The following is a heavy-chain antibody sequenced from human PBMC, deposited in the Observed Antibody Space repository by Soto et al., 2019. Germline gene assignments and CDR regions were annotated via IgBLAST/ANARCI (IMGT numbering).Heavy chain of an antibody. D-gene: IGHD3-16*01. Sequence: PSGTLSLTCSVSGGSINSDDHYWTWIRQPPGKGLEWIGSIYYSGTTNYNPSLKSRITVSIDTSKNQFSLNLTSLTAADTALSYGARQRRARYCLAHWCEAIQVTLS. V-gene: IGHV4-30-4*01. J-gene: IGHJ1*01. CDR3: ARQRRARYCLAH. CDR2: IYYSGTT. CDR1: GGSINSDDHY.